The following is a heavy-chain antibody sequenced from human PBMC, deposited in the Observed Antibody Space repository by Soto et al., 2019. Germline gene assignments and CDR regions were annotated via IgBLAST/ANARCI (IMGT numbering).Heavy chain of an antibody. V-gene: IGHV1-69*12. D-gene: IGHD5-12*01. J-gene: IGHJ4*02. CDR2: IIPVIGTT. Sequence: QVQLVQSGAEVKNPGSSVKVSCKASGGTFTIFAISWVRQAPGQGLEWMGGIIPVIGTTNYAQRFQGRITIPGDESTSTAYMELSSLKSDDTAVYYCVRDLGSGYDPGDYWGQGTLVTVSS. CDR1: GGTFTIFA. CDR3: VRDLGSGYDPGDY.